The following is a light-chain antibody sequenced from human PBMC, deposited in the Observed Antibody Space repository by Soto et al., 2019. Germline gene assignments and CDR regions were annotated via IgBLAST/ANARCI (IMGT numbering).Light chain of an antibody. CDR1: QSVSKY. J-gene: IGKJ3*01. Sequence: EIVLTQSPATLSLSPGDRATLSCRASQSVSKYLAWYQQKPGQAPRLLIYDVSNRATGIPARFSGSGSGTDVTLTISSLEPEDFAVYYCQQRSNWPPIFTFGPGTKVDIK. CDR3: QQRSNWPPIFT. CDR2: DVS. V-gene: IGKV3-11*01.